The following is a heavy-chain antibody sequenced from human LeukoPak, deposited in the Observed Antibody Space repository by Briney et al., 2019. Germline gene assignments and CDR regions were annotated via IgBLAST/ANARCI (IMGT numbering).Heavy chain of an antibody. CDR3: ARAKEDTAMVTSYLPFDP. Sequence: SETLSLTCTVSDGAIAGYSWSWIRQPPGKGLEWIGYIYYSGSTNYNPSLKSRVTISVDTSKNQFSLKLSSVTAADTAVYYCARAKEDTAMVTSYLPFDPWGQGTLVTVSS. D-gene: IGHD5-18*01. CDR1: DGAIAGYS. J-gene: IGHJ5*02. CDR2: IYYSGST. V-gene: IGHV4-59*01.